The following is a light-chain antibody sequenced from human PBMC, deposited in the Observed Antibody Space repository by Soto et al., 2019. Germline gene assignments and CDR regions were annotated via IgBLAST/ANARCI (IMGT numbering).Light chain of an antibody. CDR3: QQYNSYRT. J-gene: IGKJ1*01. Sequence: DIQRTQSPSSLSASVGDRVTITCRASQDIRSALGWYQQKPGKVPNLLIYAASTLHSGVPSRFSGSRSGTDFTLTISSLQPEDFATYYSQQYNSYRTVGQGTQVDI. V-gene: IGKV1-17*01. CDR2: AAS. CDR1: QDIRSA.